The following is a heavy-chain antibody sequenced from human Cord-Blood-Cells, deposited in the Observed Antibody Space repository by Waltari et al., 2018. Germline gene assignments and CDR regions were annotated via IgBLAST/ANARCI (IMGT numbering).Heavy chain of an antibody. CDR2: INPNSGGT. J-gene: IGHJ4*02. V-gene: IGHV1-2*02. D-gene: IGHD6-13*01. CDR3: ARVRNRYSSSWYDY. Sequence: QMQLVQSGAAVKKPGAPAKVACKASGSPFTATYTHWVRTAPGQGLEWMGWINPNSGGTNYAQKFQGRVTMTRDTSISTAYMELSRLRSDDTAVYYCARVRNRYSSSWYDYWGQGTLVTVSS. CDR1: GSPFTATY.